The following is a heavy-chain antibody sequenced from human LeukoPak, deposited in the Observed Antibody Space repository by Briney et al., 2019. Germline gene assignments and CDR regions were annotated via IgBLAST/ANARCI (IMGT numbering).Heavy chain of an antibody. Sequence: AAVKVSCKLSGDTLTELSMHWVRQSPGKGLAWMGGFVPEDGETIYAQKFQGRVTMTEDTSTDTAYMELSSLRSDDTAVYFCATLPRGHLFDSWGQGTLVTVSS. CDR1: GDTLTELS. D-gene: IGHD3-10*01. J-gene: IGHJ4*02. V-gene: IGHV1-24*01. CDR2: FVPEDGET. CDR3: ATLPRGHLFDS.